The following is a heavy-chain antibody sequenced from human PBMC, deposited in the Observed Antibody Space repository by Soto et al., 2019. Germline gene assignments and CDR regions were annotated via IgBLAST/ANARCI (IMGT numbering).Heavy chain of an antibody. J-gene: IGHJ4*02. CDR3: ARDHGKSYFDY. CDR2: IYYSGST. V-gene: IGHV4-59*01. CDR1: GGSISSYY. D-gene: IGHD1-26*01. Sequence: SETLSLTCTVSGGSISSYYWSWIRQPPGKGLEWIGYIYYSGSTNYNPSLKSRVTISVDASKNQFSLKLSSVTAADTAVYYCARDHGKSYFDYWGQGTLVTVSS.